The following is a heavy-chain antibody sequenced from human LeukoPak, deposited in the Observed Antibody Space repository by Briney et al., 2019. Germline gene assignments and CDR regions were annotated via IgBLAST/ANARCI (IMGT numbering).Heavy chain of an antibody. CDR1: GFTFINYN. D-gene: IGHD2-8*02. CDR3: ARDSPYGTAGY. J-gene: IGHJ4*02. V-gene: IGHV3-21*01. Sequence: GGSLRLSCAASGFTFINYNMNWARQAPGKGLEWVSSISSSSSYIYYADSVKGRFTISRDNTKNSLYLQMNSLRAEDTAVYYCARDSPYGTAGYWGQGTLVTVSS. CDR2: ISSSSSYI.